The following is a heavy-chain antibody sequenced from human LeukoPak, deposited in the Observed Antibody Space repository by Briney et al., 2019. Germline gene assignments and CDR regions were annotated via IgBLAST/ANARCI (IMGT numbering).Heavy chain of an antibody. V-gene: IGHV1-8*01. CDR2: MNPNSGNT. CDR1: GYTFTSYD. J-gene: IGHJ6*03. CDR3: ASSEMGYSYHTGYMHV. D-gene: IGHD5-18*01. Sequence: ASVKVSCKASGYTFTSYDINWVRQATGQGLEWMGWMNPNSGNTGYAQKFQGIVTMTRNTSISTAYMELSSLRSEDPAVYYCASSEMGYSYHTGYMHVGGKGTTVTVSS.